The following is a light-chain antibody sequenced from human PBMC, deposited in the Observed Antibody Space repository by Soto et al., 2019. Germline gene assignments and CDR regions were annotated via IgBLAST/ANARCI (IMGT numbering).Light chain of an antibody. Sequence: EIVMTQSPDTLSVSPGGRATLSCRASQSVSRYLAWYQQKPGQAPRLLIYGASTRATGIPARFSGSGSGTEFSLTISSLQSEDFAVYYCQQYNNWLTVGGGTKVDIK. CDR3: QQYNNWLT. V-gene: IGKV3-15*01. CDR2: GAS. J-gene: IGKJ4*01. CDR1: QSVSRY.